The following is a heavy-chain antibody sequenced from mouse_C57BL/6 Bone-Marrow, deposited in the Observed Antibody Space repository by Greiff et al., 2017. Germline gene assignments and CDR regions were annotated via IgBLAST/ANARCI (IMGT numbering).Heavy chain of an antibody. J-gene: IGHJ2*01. D-gene: IGHD2-3*01. Sequence: QVQLQQPGAELVKPGASVKLSCKASGYTFTSYWMQWVKQRPGQGLEWIGEIDPSDSYTNYNQKFKGKATLTVDKSSSTAYMELSSLTSEDSAVYYCAREGDGYLLDYWGQGTTLTVSS. V-gene: IGHV1-50*01. CDR1: GYTFTSYW. CDR2: IDPSDSYT. CDR3: AREGDGYLLDY.